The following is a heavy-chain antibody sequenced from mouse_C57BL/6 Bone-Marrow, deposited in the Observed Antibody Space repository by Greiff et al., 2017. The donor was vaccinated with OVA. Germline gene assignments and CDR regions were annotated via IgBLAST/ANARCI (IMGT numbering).Heavy chain of an antibody. D-gene: IGHD3-3*01. CDR1: GYTFTSYG. Sequence: VKLMESGAELARPGASVKLSCKASGYTFTSYGISWVKQRTGQGLEWIGEIYPRSGNTYYNEKFKGKATLTADKSSSTAYMELRSLTSEDSAVYFCAIYALARVYFDYWGQGTTLTVSS. CDR2: IYPRSGNT. CDR3: AIYALARVYFDY. J-gene: IGHJ2*01. V-gene: IGHV1-81*01.